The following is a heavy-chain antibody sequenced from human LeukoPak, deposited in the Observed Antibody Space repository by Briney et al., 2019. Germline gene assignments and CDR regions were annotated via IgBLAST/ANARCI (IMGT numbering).Heavy chain of an antibody. V-gene: IGHV4-4*07. CDR1: DGSINNYY. CDR2: IYASGST. D-gene: IGHD3-3*01. J-gene: IGHJ6*03. Sequence: SETLSLTCTVSDGSINNYYWTWIRQPAGKGLEWIVRIYASGSTNYNPSLKSRVTISVDTSKNQFSLKLSSVTAADTAVYYCARSTLGFNYYCFYYMDVWGKGTTVTVSS. CDR3: ARSTLGFNYYCFYYMDV.